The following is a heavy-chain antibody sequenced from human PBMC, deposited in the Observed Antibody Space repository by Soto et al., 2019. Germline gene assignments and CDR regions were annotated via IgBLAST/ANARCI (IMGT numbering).Heavy chain of an antibody. CDR1: GFNFANYA. J-gene: IGHJ4*02. Sequence: PGGSLRLSCGSSGFNFANYAMGWVRQAPGKGLEWVSGISSTGRRTYYADSVRGRFSISRDNSKNTVDLQINSLRAEVTAVYYCAKVANVGVVVEYFDHWGQGSLVTVSS. CDR2: ISSTGRRT. V-gene: IGHV3-23*01. D-gene: IGHD3-3*01. CDR3: AKVANVGVVVEYFDH.